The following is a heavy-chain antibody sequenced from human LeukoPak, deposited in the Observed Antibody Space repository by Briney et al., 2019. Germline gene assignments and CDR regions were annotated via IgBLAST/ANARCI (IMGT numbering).Heavy chain of an antibody. CDR1: GGTFSSYA. D-gene: IGHD4-11*01. V-gene: IGHV1-69*13. CDR2: IIPIFGTA. Sequence: GASVKVSCKASGGTFSSYAISWVRQAPGQGLEWMGGIIPIFGTANYAQKFQGRVTITADESTSTAYMELSSLRSEDTAVYYCARSSATVTPDYYGMDVWGQGTTVTVSS. CDR3: ARSSATVTPDYYGMDV. J-gene: IGHJ6*02.